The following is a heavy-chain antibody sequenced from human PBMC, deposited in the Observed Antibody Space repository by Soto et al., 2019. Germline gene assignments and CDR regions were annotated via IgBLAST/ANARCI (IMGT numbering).Heavy chain of an antibody. D-gene: IGHD6-13*01. CDR1: GFTFSSYA. J-gene: IGHJ4*02. CDR3: ARRGPGTHFDY. CDR2: ISGSVDST. Sequence: EVQLLDSGGGLVQPGGSLRLSCAASGFTFSSYAMNWVRQAPGKGLEWVSVISGSVDSTYYADSVKGRFTISRDNSKNTLYLQMSSLRTDDTAVYYCARRGPGTHFDYWGQGTLVTVSS. V-gene: IGHV3-23*01.